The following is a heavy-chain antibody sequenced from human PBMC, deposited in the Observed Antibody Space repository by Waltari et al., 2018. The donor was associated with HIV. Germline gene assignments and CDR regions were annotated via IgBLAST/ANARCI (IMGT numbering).Heavy chain of an antibody. CDR1: GGSISSGGYS. Sequence: QLQLQESGSGLVKPSQTLSLTCAVSGGSISSGGYSWSWIRQPPGKGLEWIGYIYHSGSTYYNPSLKSRVTISVDRSKNQFSLKLSSVTAADTAVYYCARVCSSTSCYIRYGMDVWGQGTTVTVSS. D-gene: IGHD2-2*02. J-gene: IGHJ6*02. V-gene: IGHV4-30-2*01. CDR2: IYHSGST. CDR3: ARVCSSTSCYIRYGMDV.